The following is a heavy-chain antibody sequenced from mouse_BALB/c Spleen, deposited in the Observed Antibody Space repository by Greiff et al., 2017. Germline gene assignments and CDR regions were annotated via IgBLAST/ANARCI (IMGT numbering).Heavy chain of an antibody. D-gene: IGHD2-4*01. V-gene: IGHV5-17*02. CDR2: ISSGSSTI. J-gene: IGHJ2*01. CDR3: AKGSSTMITYFDD. Sequence: EVMLVESGGGLVQPGGSRKLSCAASGFTFSSFGMHWVRQAPEKGLEWVAYISSGSSTIYYADTVKGRFTISRDNPKNTLFLQMTSLRSEDTAMYNCAKGSSTMITYFDDWGQGTTLTVSS. CDR1: GFTFSSFG.